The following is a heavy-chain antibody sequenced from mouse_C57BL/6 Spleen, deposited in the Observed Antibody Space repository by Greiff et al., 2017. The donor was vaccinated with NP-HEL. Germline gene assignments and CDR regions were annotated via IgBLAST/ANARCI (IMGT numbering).Heavy chain of an antibody. V-gene: IGHV5-9*01. D-gene: IGHD4-1*01. J-gene: IGHJ1*01. Sequence: GMLVESGGGLVKPGGSLKLSCAASGFTFSSYTMSWVRQTPEKRLEWVATISGGGGNTYYPDSVKGRFTISRDNAKNTLYLQMSSLRSEDTALYYCARLGRYFDVWGAGTTVTVSS. CDR2: ISGGGGNT. CDR1: GFTFSSYT. CDR3: ARLGRYFDV.